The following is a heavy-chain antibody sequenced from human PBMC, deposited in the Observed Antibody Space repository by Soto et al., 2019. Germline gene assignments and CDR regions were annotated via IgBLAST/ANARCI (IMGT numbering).Heavy chain of an antibody. CDR1: GFTFSSYA. CDR2: ISGSGGST. J-gene: IGHJ6*02. CDR3: AGRVDTEGYYYYGMDV. Sequence: GWSLRLSCAASGFTFSSYAMSWVRQAPGKGLEWVSAISGSGGSTYYADSVKGRFTISRDNSKNTLYLQMNSLRAEDTAVYYRAGRVDTEGYYYYGMDVWGQGTTVTVSS. V-gene: IGHV3-23*01. D-gene: IGHD5-18*01.